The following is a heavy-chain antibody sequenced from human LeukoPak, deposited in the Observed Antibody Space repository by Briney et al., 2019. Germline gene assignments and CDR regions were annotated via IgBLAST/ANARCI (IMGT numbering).Heavy chain of an antibody. CDR1: GGTFSSYA. J-gene: IGHJ3*02. Sequence: SVKVSCKASGGTFSSYAISWVRQAPGQGLEWMGGFIPIFGTANYAQKFQGRVTMTRDTSTSTVYMDLSSLRSEDTAVYYCARFRTGRAFDIWGQGTMVTVSS. V-gene: IGHV1-69*05. D-gene: IGHD3/OR15-3a*01. CDR2: FIPIFGTA. CDR3: ARFRTGRAFDI.